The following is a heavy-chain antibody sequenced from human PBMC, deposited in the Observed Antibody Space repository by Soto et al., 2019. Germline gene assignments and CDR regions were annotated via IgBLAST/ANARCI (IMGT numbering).Heavy chain of an antibody. CDR1: GFDFKTYG. Sequence: QGQLVESGGGVVQPGRSLRLSCVASGFDFKTYGMHWVRQAPGKGLEWVAVIGFDGTNIHYSDSVRGRFSISRDNSENTVSLQMNSLRVEDTALYYCARDPNDSSAYYHHYYYGMDVWGQGTTVTVSS. CDR3: ARDPNDSSAYYHHYYYGMDV. D-gene: IGHD3-22*01. J-gene: IGHJ6*02. V-gene: IGHV3-33*01. CDR2: IGFDGTNI.